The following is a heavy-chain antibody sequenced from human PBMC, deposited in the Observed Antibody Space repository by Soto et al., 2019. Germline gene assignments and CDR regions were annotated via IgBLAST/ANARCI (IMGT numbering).Heavy chain of an antibody. CDR1: GGSISSGGYY. V-gene: IGHV4-31*03. CDR3: ARGGGDYCSGGRCYWDFDY. D-gene: IGHD2-15*01. CDR2: IYYSGST. J-gene: IGHJ4*02. Sequence: QVQLQESGPGLVKPSQTLSLTCTVSGGSISSGGYYWSWIRQHPGKGLEWIGYIYYSGSTYYNPSLKSRVTISVDTSKNQFSLKLSSVTAADTAVYYCARGGGDYCSGGRCYWDFDYWGQGTLVTVSS.